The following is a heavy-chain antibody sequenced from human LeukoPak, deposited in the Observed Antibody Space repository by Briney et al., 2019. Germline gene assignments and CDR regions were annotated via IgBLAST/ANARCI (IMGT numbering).Heavy chain of an antibody. Sequence: GASVKVSRKASLRTFSIYTISWVRHAPGQGREWMGRIIHNLGIANYAQKFQGRVTITADKSTSTAYMELSSLRSEDTAVYYCARDGSVVVAASWFDPWGQGTLVTVSS. D-gene: IGHD2-15*01. CDR1: LRTFSIYT. V-gene: IGHV1-69*04. CDR3: ARDGSVVVAASWFDP. J-gene: IGHJ5*02. CDR2: IIHNLGIA.